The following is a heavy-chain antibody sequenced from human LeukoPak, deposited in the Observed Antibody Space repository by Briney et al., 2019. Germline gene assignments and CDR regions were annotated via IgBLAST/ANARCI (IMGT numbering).Heavy chain of an antibody. CDR1: GDSISSYY. J-gene: IGHJ4*02. CDR2: IYYSGST. CDR3: ARVVGLENYYGSGREYFDY. D-gene: IGHD3-10*01. Sequence: SETLSLTCTVSGDSISSYYWSWIRQPPGKGLEWIGYIYYSGSTNYNPSLKSRVTISVDTSKNQFSLKLSSVTAADTAVYYCARVVGLENYYGSGREYFDYWGQGTLVTVSS. V-gene: IGHV4-59*08.